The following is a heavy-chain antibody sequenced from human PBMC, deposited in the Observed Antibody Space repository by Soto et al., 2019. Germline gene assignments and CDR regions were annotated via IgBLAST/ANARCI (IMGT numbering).Heavy chain of an antibody. Sequence: PGESLKISCKGSGYSFTSYWIGWVRQMPGKGLEWMGIIYPGDSDTRYSPSFQGQVTISADKSISTAYLQWSSLKASDTAMYYCARQHYYGSGSYLAPSDYWGQGTLVTVSS. CDR3: ARQHYYGSGSYLAPSDY. CDR2: IYPGDSDT. CDR1: GYSFTSYW. D-gene: IGHD3-10*01. J-gene: IGHJ4*02. V-gene: IGHV5-51*01.